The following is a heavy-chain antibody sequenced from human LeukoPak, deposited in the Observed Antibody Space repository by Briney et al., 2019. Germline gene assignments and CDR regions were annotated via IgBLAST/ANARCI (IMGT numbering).Heavy chain of an antibody. CDR3: ARVFRLRYFDY. J-gene: IGHJ4*02. V-gene: IGHV3-66*01. CDR1: GFTFSTYS. D-gene: IGHD3-9*01. Sequence: GESLTLSCAASGFTFSTYSMNWVRQAPGKGLEWVSVIYSGGSTYYADSVKGRFTISRDNSKNTLYLQMNSLRAEDTAVYYCARVFRLRYFDYWGQGTLVTVSS. CDR2: IYSGGST.